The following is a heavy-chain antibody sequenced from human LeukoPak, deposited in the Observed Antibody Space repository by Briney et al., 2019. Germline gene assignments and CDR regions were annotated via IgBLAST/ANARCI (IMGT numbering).Heavy chain of an antibody. Sequence: PGRSLRLSCAASGFTFSSNAINWVRQAPGKGLEWVSGISYDGGNTYYADSVKGRFTISRDNFKNTLNLQMNSLRAEDTAVYYCAKEGTGHHFDYWGQGTLVTVSS. CDR3: AKEGTGHHFDY. CDR1: GFTFSSNA. V-gene: IGHV3-30*04. CDR2: ISYDGGNT. D-gene: IGHD1-1*01. J-gene: IGHJ4*02.